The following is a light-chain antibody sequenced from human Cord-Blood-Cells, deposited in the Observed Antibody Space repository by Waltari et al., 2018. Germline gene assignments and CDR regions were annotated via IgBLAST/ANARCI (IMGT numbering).Light chain of an antibody. Sequence: QSALTQPASVSGSPGQSITISCTGTSSDVGSYNLVSWYQQHPGKAPKLMIYEVSNRPSGVSNRFSGSKSGNTASLTISGLQAEDEADYYCCSYAGSSPYVFGTGTKVTVL. V-gene: IGLV2-23*02. CDR3: CSYAGSSPYV. J-gene: IGLJ1*01. CDR1: SSDVGSYNL. CDR2: EVS.